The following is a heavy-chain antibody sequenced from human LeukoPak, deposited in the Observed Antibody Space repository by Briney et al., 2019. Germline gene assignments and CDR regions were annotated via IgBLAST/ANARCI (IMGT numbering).Heavy chain of an antibody. CDR3: ARGKYCRSTSCYFLDYWFDP. V-gene: IGHV3-23*01. Sequence: GGSLRLSCAASGFTFASYVMSWVRQAPGKGLEWVSTISVSGDSTYYTDSVKGRFTISRDNSKNTLYLQMNSLRAEDTAVYFCARGKYCRSTSCYFLDYWFDPWGQGTLVTVSS. CDR1: GFTFASYV. D-gene: IGHD2-2*01. J-gene: IGHJ5*02. CDR2: ISVSGDST.